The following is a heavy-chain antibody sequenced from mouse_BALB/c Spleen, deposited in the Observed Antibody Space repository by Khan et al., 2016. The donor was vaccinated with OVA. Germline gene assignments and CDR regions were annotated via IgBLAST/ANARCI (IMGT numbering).Heavy chain of an antibody. V-gene: IGHV2-9*02. J-gene: IGHJ2*01. CDR1: GFSLTSHG. CDR3: ARNREPDYCDY. CDR2: IWAGGST. Sequence: QVQLKQSGPGLVAPSQSLSITCTVSGFSLTSHGVHWVRQPPGKGLVWLGVIWAGGSTNYNSALMSRLSISKDSSKSQVFLKMNSLQTDDTAMYYWARNREPDYCDYGGQGTTLTVSS.